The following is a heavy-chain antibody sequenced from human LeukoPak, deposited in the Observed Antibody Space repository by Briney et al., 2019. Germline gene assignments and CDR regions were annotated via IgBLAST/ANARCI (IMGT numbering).Heavy chain of an antibody. V-gene: IGHV3-20*04. J-gene: IGHJ4*02. D-gene: IGHD6-13*01. CDR3: ARVHRYSSTWDSFDY. CDR2: INWNGDNT. CDR1: GFTFDDYG. Sequence: GRSLRLSCAASGFTFDDYGMSWVRQAPGKGLEWVSAINWNGDNTAHADSVKGRFTISRDNARNSLYLQMNSLRAEDTAFYYCARVHRYSSTWDSFDYWGQGTLVTVSS.